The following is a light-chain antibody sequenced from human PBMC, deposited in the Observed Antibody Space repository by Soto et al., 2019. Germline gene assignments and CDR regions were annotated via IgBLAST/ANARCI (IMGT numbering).Light chain of an antibody. V-gene: IGLV1-40*01. J-gene: IGLJ2*01. CDR1: SSNIGAGYD. Sequence: QSVLTQPPSVSGAPGQRVTISCTGSSSNIGAGYDVHWYQQLPGTAPELLVYGYNNRPSGVPDRFSVSKSGTSASLTITGLQTEDEADYYCQSYDSSLSAWVFGGGTKLTVL. CDR3: QSYDSSLSAWV. CDR2: GYN.